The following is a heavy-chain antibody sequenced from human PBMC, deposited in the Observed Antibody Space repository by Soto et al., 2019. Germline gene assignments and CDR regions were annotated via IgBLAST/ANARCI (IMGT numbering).Heavy chain of an antibody. Sequence: QVQLVESGGGVVQPGRSLRLYCAASGFTFSSYGMHWVRQAPGKGLEWVAVISYDGSNKYYADSVKGRFTISRDNSKNTPYLQMNSLRAEDTAVYYCAKDISIAALFYRMDVWGQGTTVTVSS. V-gene: IGHV3-30*18. D-gene: IGHD6-6*01. CDR1: GFTFSSYG. CDR2: ISYDGSNK. CDR3: AKDISIAALFYRMDV. J-gene: IGHJ6*02.